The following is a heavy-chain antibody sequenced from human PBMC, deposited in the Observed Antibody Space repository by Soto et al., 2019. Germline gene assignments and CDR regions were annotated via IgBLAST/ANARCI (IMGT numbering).Heavy chain of an antibody. CDR2: INAGNGNT. CDR1: GYTFTSYA. J-gene: IGHJ6*02. Sequence: QVQLVQSGAEVKKPGASVKVSCKASGYTFTSYAMHWVRQAPGQRLEWMGWINAGNGNTKYSQKFQGRVPITRDTSARTAYMEVSSLRSEDTAVYYCASSYYGSGNPKDYYYGMDVWGQGTTVTVSS. CDR3: ASSYYGSGNPKDYYYGMDV. D-gene: IGHD3-10*01. V-gene: IGHV1-3*01.